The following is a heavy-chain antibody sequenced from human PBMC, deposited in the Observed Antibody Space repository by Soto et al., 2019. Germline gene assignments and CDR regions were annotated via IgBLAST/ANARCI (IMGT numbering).Heavy chain of an antibody. V-gene: IGHV1-46*01. CDR2: INPSGGST. J-gene: IGHJ6*02. CDR3: ARAIGEGRVVPAAPTLYYYYGMDV. Sequence: ASVKVSCKASGYTFTSYYMHWVRQAPGQGLEWMGIINPSGGSTSYAQKFQGRVTMTRDTSTSTVYMELSSLRSEDTAVYYCARAIGEGRVVPAAPTLYYYYGMDVWGQGTTVTVSS. CDR1: GYTFTSYY. D-gene: IGHD2-2*01.